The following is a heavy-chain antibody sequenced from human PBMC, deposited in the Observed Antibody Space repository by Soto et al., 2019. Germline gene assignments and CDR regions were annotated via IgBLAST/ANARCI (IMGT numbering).Heavy chain of an antibody. Sequence: GSLRLSCSASGFTFSSYAMHWVRQAPGKGLEYVSAISSNGGSTYYADSVKGRFTISRDNSKNTLYLQMSSLRAEDTAVYYCVKATVTTWGYWYFVPWRGGILVTVSS. J-gene: IGHJ2*01. CDR2: ISSNGGST. V-gene: IGHV3-64D*06. CDR3: VKATVTTWGYWYFVP. D-gene: IGHD4-17*01. CDR1: GFTFSSYA.